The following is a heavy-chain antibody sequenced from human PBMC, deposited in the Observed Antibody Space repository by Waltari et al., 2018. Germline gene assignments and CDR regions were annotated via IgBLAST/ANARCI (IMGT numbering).Heavy chain of an antibody. CDR1: GDSMSSTYC. V-gene: IGHV4-4*02. CDR2: VRGDGKT. CDR3: ARDRGRGLYLDS. Sequence: QLQESGPGLVKPSGTLSLTCAVSGDSMSSTYCGSWVRQPPGKGLEWMGQVRGDGKTNYNPSFASRVTISLDTYNNQFSLKVTSATAADTAVYYCARDRGRGLYLDSWGPGILVTVSP. J-gene: IGHJ4*02. D-gene: IGHD2-15*01.